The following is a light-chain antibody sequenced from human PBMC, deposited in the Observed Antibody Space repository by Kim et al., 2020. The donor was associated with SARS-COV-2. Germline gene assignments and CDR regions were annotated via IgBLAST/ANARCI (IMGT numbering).Light chain of an antibody. CDR3: QQRSNWPLT. Sequence: WSPGDRSSLAGRASQMVSSYLAWYQQKPGQAPRLLIYDASNRATGIPARFSGSGSGTDFTLTISSLEPEDFAVYYCQQRSNWPLTFGGGTKVEIK. CDR1: QMVSSY. CDR2: DAS. J-gene: IGKJ4*01. V-gene: IGKV3-11*01.